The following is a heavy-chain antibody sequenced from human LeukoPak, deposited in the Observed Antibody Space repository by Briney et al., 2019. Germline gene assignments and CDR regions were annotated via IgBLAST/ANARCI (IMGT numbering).Heavy chain of an antibody. D-gene: IGHD6-19*01. J-gene: IGHJ4*02. V-gene: IGHV3-23*01. Sequence: PGGSLRLSCAASGFTFSSYAMSWVRQAPGKGLEWVSAISGSGGSTYYADSVKGRFTISRDNSKNTLYLQMNSLRAEDTAVYYCAKGATLRGQWLVLGFDYWGQGTLATVSS. CDR1: GFTFSSYA. CDR3: AKGATLRGQWLVLGFDY. CDR2: ISGSGGST.